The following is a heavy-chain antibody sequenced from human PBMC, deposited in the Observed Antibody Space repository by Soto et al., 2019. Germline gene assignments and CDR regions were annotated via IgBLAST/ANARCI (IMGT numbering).Heavy chain of an antibody. CDR1: GFTFRSYG. Sequence: QVQLVESGGGVVQPGMSLRLSCVVSGFTFRSYGMYWVRQAPGKGLEWVAVISYDGSNKYYIDSVKGRFTTSRDNSKNMLFLQMSSLRPEDTAVYYCAKGPVVAAAPCYHFGLDVWGQGTTVTVSS. CDR2: ISYDGSNK. J-gene: IGHJ6*02. CDR3: AKGPVVAAAPCYHFGLDV. V-gene: IGHV3-30*18. D-gene: IGHD2-15*01.